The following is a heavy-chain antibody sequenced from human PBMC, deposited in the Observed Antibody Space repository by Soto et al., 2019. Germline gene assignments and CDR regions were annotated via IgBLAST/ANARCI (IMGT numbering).Heavy chain of an antibody. D-gene: IGHD3-10*01. CDR1: GGSFSGYY. J-gene: IGHJ4*02. V-gene: IGHV4-34*01. CDR3: AILDYYGSGSQRSNLDY. CDR2: INHSGST. Sequence: SETLSLTCAVYGGSFSGYYWSWIRQPPGKGLEWIGEINHSGSTNYNPSLKSRVTISVDTSKNQFSLKLSSVTAADTAVYYCAILDYYGSGSQRSNLDYWGQGTLVTVSS.